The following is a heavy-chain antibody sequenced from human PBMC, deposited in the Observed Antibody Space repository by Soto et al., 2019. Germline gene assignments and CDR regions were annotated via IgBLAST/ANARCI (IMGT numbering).Heavy chain of an antibody. D-gene: IGHD3-22*01. CDR3: AKTDSSGYYFYFDY. V-gene: IGHV3-23*01. J-gene: IGHJ4*02. CDR2: ISGSGGST. Sequence: GALRLSGAASVFTFSSYAMSWVRQGPGKGLEWVSAISGSGGSTYYADSVKGRFTISRDNSKNTLYLQMNSLRAEDTAVYYCAKTDSSGYYFYFDYWGQGTLVTVSS. CDR1: VFTFSSYA.